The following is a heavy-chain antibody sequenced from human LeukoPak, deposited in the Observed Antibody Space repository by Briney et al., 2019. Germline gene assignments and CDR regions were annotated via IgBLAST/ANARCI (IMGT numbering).Heavy chain of an antibody. CDR2: ISSSSSYI. Sequence: GGSLRLSCAASGFTFSSYSMNWVRQAPGKGLEWVSSISSSSSYIYYADSVKGRFTISRDNAKNSLYLQMNSLRAEDTAVYYCARVRGYYDSSNYDAFDIWGQGTMVTVSS. J-gene: IGHJ3*02. D-gene: IGHD3-22*01. CDR1: GFTFSSYS. CDR3: ARVRGYYDSSNYDAFDI. V-gene: IGHV3-21*01.